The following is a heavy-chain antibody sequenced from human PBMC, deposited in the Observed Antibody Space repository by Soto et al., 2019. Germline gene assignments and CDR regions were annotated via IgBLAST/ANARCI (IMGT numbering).Heavy chain of an antibody. CDR2: IYYSGST. Sequence: QLQLQESGPGLVKPSETLSLTCTVSGGSISSSSYYWGWIRQPPGKGLEWIGSIYYSGSTYYNPSLKSRVTISVDTSKSQFSLKLSSVTDADTAVYYCARQRGGSIAARPGCEPWGKGTLVTVSS. CDR1: GGSISSSSYY. D-gene: IGHD6-6*01. CDR3: ARQRGGSIAARPGCEP. V-gene: IGHV4-39*01. J-gene: IGHJ5*02.